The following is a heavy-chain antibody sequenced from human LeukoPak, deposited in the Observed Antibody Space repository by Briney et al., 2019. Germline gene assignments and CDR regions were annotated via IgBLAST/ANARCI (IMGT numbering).Heavy chain of an antibody. D-gene: IGHD4-23*01. V-gene: IGHV4-59*01. CDR1: GGSTSSYY. CDR3: ARVRLRWSVFDY. CDR2: IYYSGST. Sequence: ASETLSLTCTVSGGSTSSYYWSWIRQPPGKGLEWIGYIYYSGSTNYNPSLKSRVTISVDTSKNQFSLKLSSVTAADTAVYYCARVRLRWSVFDYWGQGTLVTVSS. J-gene: IGHJ4*02.